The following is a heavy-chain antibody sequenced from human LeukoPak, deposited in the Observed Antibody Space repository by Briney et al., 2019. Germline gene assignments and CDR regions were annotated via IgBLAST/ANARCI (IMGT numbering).Heavy chain of an antibody. CDR2: ISGSGGST. V-gene: IGHV3-23*01. J-gene: IGHJ4*02. CDR1: GFTFSSYA. Sequence: PGGSLRLSCAASGFTFSSYAMSWVRQAPGKGLEWVSAISGSGGSTYYADSVKGRFTISRDNSKNTLYLQMSSLRAEDTAVYYCAKDQIPYVWGSYRSVDWGQGTLVTVSS. CDR3: AKDQIPYVWGSYRSVD. D-gene: IGHD3-16*02.